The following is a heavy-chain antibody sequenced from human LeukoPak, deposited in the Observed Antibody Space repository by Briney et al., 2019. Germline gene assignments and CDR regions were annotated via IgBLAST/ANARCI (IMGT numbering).Heavy chain of an antibody. CDR1: GGSFSGYY. CDR3: RLFSPKWSQTGLIDY. CDR2: INHSGST. D-gene: IGHD1-14*01. Sequence: PSETLSLTCAVYGGSFSGYYWSWIRQPPGKGLEWIGEINHSGSTNYNPSLKSRVTISVDTSKNQFSLKLSSVTAADTAVYYCRLFSPKWSQTGLIDYWGQGTLVTVSS. V-gene: IGHV4-34*09. J-gene: IGHJ4*02.